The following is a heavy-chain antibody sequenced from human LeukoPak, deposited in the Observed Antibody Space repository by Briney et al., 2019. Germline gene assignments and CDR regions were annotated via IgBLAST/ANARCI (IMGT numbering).Heavy chain of an antibody. D-gene: IGHD3-16*01. Sequence: GGSLRLSCAASGFSFNSDWMDWVRQAPGKGLEWVANIKHDESEKNYLDSVKGPFTISRDNAQNSLYLQMNGLRVEDTAVYYCTRRLDDWGQGTLVTVSS. V-gene: IGHV3-7*01. CDR3: TRRLDD. CDR2: IKHDESEK. CDR1: GFSFNSDW. J-gene: IGHJ4*02.